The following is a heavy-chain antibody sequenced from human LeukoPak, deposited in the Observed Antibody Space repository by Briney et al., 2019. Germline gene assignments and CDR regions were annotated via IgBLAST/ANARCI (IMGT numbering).Heavy chain of an antibody. J-gene: IGHJ6*02. CDR1: GFTFSSYS. CDR2: ISSSSSYI. V-gene: IGHV3-21*01. D-gene: IGHD3-16*01. CDR3: ARDNYDYVWGTFYGMDV. Sequence: GGSLRLSCAASGFTFSSYSMNWVRQAPGKGLEWVSSISSSSSYIHYADSVKGRFTISRDNAKNSLYLQMNSLRAEDTAVYYCARDNYDYVWGTFYGMDVWGQGTTVTVSS.